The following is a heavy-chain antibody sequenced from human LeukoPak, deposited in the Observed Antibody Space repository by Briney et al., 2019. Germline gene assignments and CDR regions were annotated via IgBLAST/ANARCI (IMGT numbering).Heavy chain of an antibody. CDR1: GYTSINHG. V-gene: IGHV1-18*01. J-gene: IGHJ4*02. Sequence: ASLKVSSKASGYTSINHGTACVRQSPEERLRYMGWISAYNGRTDYAQILQGRVTMTTDTATTTAYMELRSLTPDDTAVYFCAGWGASPNDFWGQGTLVTVSS. CDR2: ISAYNGRT. CDR3: AGWGASPNDF. D-gene: IGHD3-16*01.